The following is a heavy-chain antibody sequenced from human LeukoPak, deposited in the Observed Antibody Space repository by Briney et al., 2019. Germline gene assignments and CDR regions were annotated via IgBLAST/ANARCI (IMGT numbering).Heavy chain of an antibody. Sequence: GGSLRLSCAASGFTFSSYAMHWVRQAPGKGLEYVSAISSNGGSTYYANSVKGRFTISRDNSKNTLYLQMGSLRAEDTAVYYCARGPSGYHNTGGQGTLVTVSS. CDR1: GFTFSSYA. CDR3: ARGPSGYHNT. J-gene: IGHJ4*02. CDR2: ISSNGGST. D-gene: IGHD5-12*01. V-gene: IGHV3-64*01.